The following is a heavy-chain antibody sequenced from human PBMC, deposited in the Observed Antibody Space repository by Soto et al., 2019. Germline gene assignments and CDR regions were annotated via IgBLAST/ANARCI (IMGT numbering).Heavy chain of an antibody. D-gene: IGHD3-9*01. V-gene: IGHV1-69*01. J-gene: IGHJ4*02. CDR1: GGTFSNYA. CDR3: ARGWSYDILTGYSY. CDR2: ITPLFGTA. Sequence: QVQLVQSGAEVKKPGSSVKVSCKASGGTFSNYAISWVRQAPGQGLEWMGGITPLFGTASYAQRFQGRVTITADEFTSTAYMEVRSLRSEDTAIYYCARGWSYDILTGYSYWGQGTLVTVSS.